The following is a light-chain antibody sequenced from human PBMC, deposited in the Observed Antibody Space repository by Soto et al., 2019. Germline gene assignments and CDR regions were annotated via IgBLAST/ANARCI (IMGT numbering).Light chain of an antibody. V-gene: IGKV1-39*01. CDR3: QQRYSTPWT. Sequence: DIQMTQSPSSLSASVGDRVTITCRASQTISNYLSWYQQKPGKAPKLLIYAASSLQTGGPSRFSGSGAGTDFTPTLSSLQPEDFATDYCQQRYSTPWTFGQGTKVDNK. CDR2: AAS. J-gene: IGKJ1*01. CDR1: QTISNY.